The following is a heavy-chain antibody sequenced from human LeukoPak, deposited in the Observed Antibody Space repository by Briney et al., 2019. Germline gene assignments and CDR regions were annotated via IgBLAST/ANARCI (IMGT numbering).Heavy chain of an antibody. CDR3: AKDSALGPYIVVVVAATLGHYGMDV. CDR1: GFTFSSYG. V-gene: IGHV3-30*18. CDR2: ISYDGSNK. D-gene: IGHD2-15*01. J-gene: IGHJ6*02. Sequence: GGSLRLSCAASGFTFSSYGTHWVRQAPGKGLEWVAVISYDGSNKYYADSVKGRFTISRDDSKNTLYLQMNSLRAEDTAVYYCAKDSALGPYIVVVVAATLGHYGMDVWGQGTTVTVSS.